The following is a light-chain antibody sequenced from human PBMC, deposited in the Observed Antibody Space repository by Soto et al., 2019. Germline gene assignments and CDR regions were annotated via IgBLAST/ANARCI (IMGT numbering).Light chain of an antibody. CDR2: DVS. V-gene: IGLV2-14*01. CDR3: SSYTTRNTLV. Sequence: QSVLTQPASVSGSPGQSITISCTGTSSDVGTYNYVSWYQHPPGKAPKLMIYDVSYRPSGVSNRFSGSKSATTASLTISGLEAEDEADYCCSSYTTRNTLVFGGGTKLTVL. CDR1: SSDVGTYNY. J-gene: IGLJ3*02.